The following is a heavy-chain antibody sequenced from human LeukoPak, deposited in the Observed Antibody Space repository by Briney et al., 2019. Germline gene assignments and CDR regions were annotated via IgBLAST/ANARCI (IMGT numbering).Heavy chain of an antibody. J-gene: IGHJ4*02. D-gene: IGHD3-10*01. CDR1: GFTFSRYG. CDR3: AKDHKYYYGSGSAQSYYFDY. Sequence: GGSLRLSCAASGFTFSRYGLHWVRQAPGKGLEWVAFIRDDGSTRYYADSVKGRFTVSRDNSKNMLYLQMNSLRAEDTAVYYCAKDHKYYYGSGSAQSYYFDYWGQGTLVTVSS. V-gene: IGHV3-30*02. CDR2: IRDDGSTR.